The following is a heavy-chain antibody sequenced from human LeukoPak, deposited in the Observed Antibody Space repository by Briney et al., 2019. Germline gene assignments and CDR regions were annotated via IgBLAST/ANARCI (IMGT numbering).Heavy chain of an antibody. CDR3: ARDPAGLQYYYYYMDV. D-gene: IGHD4-11*01. Sequence: SQTLSLTCTVTGGSISSGSYYWSWIRQPAGKGLEWIGRIYTSGSTNYNPSLKSRVTISVDTSKNQFSLKLSSVTAADTAVYYCARDPAGLQYYYYYMDVWGKGTTVTVSS. CDR2: IYTSGST. J-gene: IGHJ6*03. V-gene: IGHV4-61*02. CDR1: GGSISSGSYY.